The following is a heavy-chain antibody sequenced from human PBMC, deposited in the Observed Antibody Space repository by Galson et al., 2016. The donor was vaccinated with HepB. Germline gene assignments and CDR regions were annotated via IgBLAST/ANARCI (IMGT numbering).Heavy chain of an antibody. CDR2: INHSGST. D-gene: IGHD4-17*01. Sequence: ETLSLTCAVYGGSFSGYYWSWIRQPPGKGLEWIGEINHSGSTNYNPSLKSRVTISVDTSKNQFALKLSSVTAADTAVYYCARGDNPDYGDYASAYYYMDVWGKGTTVTVSS. J-gene: IGHJ6*03. V-gene: IGHV4-34*01. CDR1: GGSFSGYY. CDR3: ARGDNPDYGDYASAYYYMDV.